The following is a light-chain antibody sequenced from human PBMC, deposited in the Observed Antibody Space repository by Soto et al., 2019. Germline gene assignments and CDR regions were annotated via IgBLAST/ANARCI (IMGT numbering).Light chain of an antibody. J-gene: IGKJ2*01. Sequence: EIVMTQSPPSLTVTPGEPASISCRSSQRLLHSNGNPFLDWYLQKPGQSPQLLIYLGSNRASGVPDRVSGSEAGTDFTLKISRVEAEDVGVYYCMQALQTPYTFGQGTKLEIK. CDR1: QRLLHSNGNPF. V-gene: IGKV2-28*01. CDR2: LGS. CDR3: MQALQTPYT.